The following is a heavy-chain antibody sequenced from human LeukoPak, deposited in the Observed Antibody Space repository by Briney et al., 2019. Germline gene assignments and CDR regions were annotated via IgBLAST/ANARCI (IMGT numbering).Heavy chain of an antibody. J-gene: IGHJ6*03. CDR2: MNPNSGNT. V-gene: IGHV1-8*01. CDR1: GYTFTSYD. CDR3: ARGYRQSRRAYYYYYYMDV. D-gene: IGHD5-18*01. Sequence: ASVKVSCKASGYTFTSYDINWVRQATGQGLEWMGWMNPNSGNTGYVQKFQGRVTMTRNTSISTAYMELSSLRSEDTAVYYCARGYRQSRRAYYYYYYMDVWGKGTTVTVSS.